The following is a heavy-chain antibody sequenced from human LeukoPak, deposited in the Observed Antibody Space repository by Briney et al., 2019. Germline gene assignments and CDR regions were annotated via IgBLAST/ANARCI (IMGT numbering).Heavy chain of an antibody. CDR2: IKQDGSEK. D-gene: IGHD3-10*01. CDR1: GFTFSSYW. Sequence: PGVSLRLSCAASGFTFSSYWMSWVRQAPGKGLEWVANIKQDGSEKYYVDSVKGRFTISRDNTKNSLYLQMNSLRAEDMDVYSCASYYGSGSWGQGTLVTVSS. V-gene: IGHV3-7*01. CDR3: ASYYGSGS. J-gene: IGHJ4*02.